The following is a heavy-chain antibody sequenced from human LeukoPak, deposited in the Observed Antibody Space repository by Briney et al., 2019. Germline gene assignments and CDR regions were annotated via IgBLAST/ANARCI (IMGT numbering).Heavy chain of an antibody. V-gene: IGHV1-18*01. CDR3: ATRDYDSSGYVGGFYFDY. D-gene: IGHD3-22*01. CDR2: ISAYNGNT. CDR1: GYTFTSYG. J-gene: IGHJ4*02. Sequence: ASVKASCKASGYTFTSYGIRWVRQAPGQGLEWMGWISAYNGNTNYAQKLQGRVTMTTDTSTSTAYMELRSLRSDDTAVYYCATRDYDSSGYVGGFYFDYWGQGTLVTVSS.